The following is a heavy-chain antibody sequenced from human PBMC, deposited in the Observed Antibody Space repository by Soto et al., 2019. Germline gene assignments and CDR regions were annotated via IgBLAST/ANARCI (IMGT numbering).Heavy chain of an antibody. Sequence: GASVKVSCKASGYTFTSYGISWVRQAPGQGLEWMGWISAYNGNTNYAQKLQGRVTMTTDTSTSTAYMELRSLRSDDTAVYYRAKDIVVVPAAITGTEGGMDVWGQGTTVTVSS. V-gene: IGHV1-18*04. J-gene: IGHJ6*02. CDR2: ISAYNGNT. D-gene: IGHD2-2*01. CDR1: GYTFTSYG. CDR3: AKDIVVVPAAITGTEGGMDV.